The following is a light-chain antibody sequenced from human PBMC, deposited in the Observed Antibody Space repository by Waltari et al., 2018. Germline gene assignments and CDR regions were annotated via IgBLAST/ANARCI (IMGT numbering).Light chain of an antibody. Sequence: QSALTQPASVSGSPGQSITIPCTGTSGDLGNYKFVSWYQQEPGRAPKLIVYEVSQRPSGVSSRFSGSKSGNTASLTISGLQAEDEADYYCSSYTTASSWVFGGGTKLTVL. CDR3: SSYTTASSWV. CDR2: EVS. CDR1: SGDLGNYKF. V-gene: IGLV2-14*01. J-gene: IGLJ3*02.